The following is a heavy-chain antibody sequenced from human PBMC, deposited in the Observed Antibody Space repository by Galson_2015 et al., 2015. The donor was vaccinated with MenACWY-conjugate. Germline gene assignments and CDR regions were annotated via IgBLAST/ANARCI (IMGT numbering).Heavy chain of an antibody. J-gene: IGHJ6*02. CDR2: IDPVDSNT. CDR3: ARHPPGGRGMDV. V-gene: IGHV5-51*01. D-gene: IGHD1-26*01. Sequence: QSGAEVKKPGESLTISCKGTGYSFTNYWIAWVRQMPGKGLEWMGLIDPVDSNTRCSPSFQGQVTISADKSISTAYLQWTSLRASDTAMYYCARHPPGGRGMDVWGQGTTVTVSS. CDR1: GYSFTNYW.